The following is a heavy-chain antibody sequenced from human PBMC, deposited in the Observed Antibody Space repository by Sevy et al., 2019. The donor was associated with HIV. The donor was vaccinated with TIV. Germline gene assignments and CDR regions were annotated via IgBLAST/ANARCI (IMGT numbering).Heavy chain of an antibody. Sequence: GGSLRLSCAASGFTFSSYAMSWVRQAPGKGLEWVSAISGSGGSTYYADSVKGRFTISRDNSKNTLYPQMNSLRAEDTAVYYCAKAGVQWLVNPYYFDYWGQGTLVTVSS. D-gene: IGHD6-19*01. CDR3: AKAGVQWLVNPYYFDY. J-gene: IGHJ4*02. V-gene: IGHV3-23*01. CDR2: ISGSGGST. CDR1: GFTFSSYA.